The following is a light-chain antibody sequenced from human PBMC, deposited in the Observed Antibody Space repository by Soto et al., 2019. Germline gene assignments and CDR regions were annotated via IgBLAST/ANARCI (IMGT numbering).Light chain of an antibody. V-gene: IGKV1-27*01. CDR2: AAS. CDR1: QGISNY. Sequence: DIQMTQSPSSLSASVGDRVTITCRASQGISNYLAWYQQKPGKVPKLLIYAASTLQSGVPSRFSGSGSGTHFTFTISNLQPEDIATYYCQHYDNLPRYTFGLGTKLEIK. CDR3: QHYDNLPRYT. J-gene: IGKJ2*01.